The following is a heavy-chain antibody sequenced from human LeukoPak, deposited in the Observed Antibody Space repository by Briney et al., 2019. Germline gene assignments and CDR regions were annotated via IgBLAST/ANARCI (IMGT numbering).Heavy chain of an antibody. CDR1: GFTFSSYG. CDR3: ARVIFGSGSYPDY. CDR2: IWLDASHT. Sequence: GRSLRLSCAASGFTFSSYGMHWVRQAPGKGLEWVTLIWLDASHTLYTDSGKVRFTIYRDNSKDTVYLQMNSLGGEDTGVYYCARVIFGSGSYPDYWGQGTLVTVSS. J-gene: IGHJ4*02. D-gene: IGHD3-10*01. V-gene: IGHV3-33*08.